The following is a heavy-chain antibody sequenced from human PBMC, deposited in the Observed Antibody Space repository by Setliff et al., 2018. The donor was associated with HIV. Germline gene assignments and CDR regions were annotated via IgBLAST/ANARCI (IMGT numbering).Heavy chain of an antibody. CDR3: ARANIYSDAFDI. Sequence: ASVKVSCKASGYSFTTYSLNWVRQVPGQGVEWMGWISSNTGNPTYAQDFTGRFAFSLDTSVNTAYLQITTLKAEDSAVYYCARANIYSDAFDIWGQGTMVTVSS. D-gene: IGHD2-21*01. CDR2: ISSNTGNP. CDR1: GYSFTTYS. V-gene: IGHV7-4-1*02. J-gene: IGHJ3*02.